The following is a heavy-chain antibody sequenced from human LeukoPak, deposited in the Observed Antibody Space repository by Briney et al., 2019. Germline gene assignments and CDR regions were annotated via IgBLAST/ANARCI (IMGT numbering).Heavy chain of an antibody. CDR1: GYTFTSYW. J-gene: IGHJ2*01. CDR3: ARRGMGYSGYDGYWYFDL. Sequence: GESLKISCKGSGYTFTSYWIGWVRQMPGKGVEWLGRIDPSDSYINYSPSFQGHVTISADKSNSTAYLQWSTLKASDTAMYYCARRGMGYSGYDGYWYFDLWGRGTLVTVSS. D-gene: IGHD5-12*01. V-gene: IGHV5-10-1*01. CDR2: IDPSDSYI.